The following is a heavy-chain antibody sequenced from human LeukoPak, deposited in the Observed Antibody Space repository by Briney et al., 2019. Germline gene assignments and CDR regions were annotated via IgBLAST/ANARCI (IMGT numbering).Heavy chain of an antibody. V-gene: IGHV1-69*13. Sequence: ASVKVSCKASGGTFSSYAISWVRQAPGQGLEWMGGIIPIFGTANYAQKFQGRVTITADESTSTVYMELSSLRSEDTAVYYCARFGYGSLAPTIDYWGQGTLVTVSS. J-gene: IGHJ4*02. CDR2: IIPIFGTA. CDR3: ARFGYGSLAPTIDY. D-gene: IGHD3-10*01. CDR1: GGTFSSYA.